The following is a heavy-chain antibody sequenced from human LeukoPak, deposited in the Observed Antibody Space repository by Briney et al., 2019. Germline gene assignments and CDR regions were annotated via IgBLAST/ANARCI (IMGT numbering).Heavy chain of an antibody. CDR1: GYTFTSYG. D-gene: IGHD3-3*01. V-gene: IGHV1-18*01. J-gene: IGHJ4*02. CDR3: AREGYDFWSGYSTHDVGDY. Sequence: ASVKVSCKASGYTFTSYGISWVRQAPGQGLEWMGWISAYNGNTNYAQKLQGRVTMTTDTSTSTAYMELRSLRSDDTAVYYCAREGYDFWSGYSTHDVGDYWGQGTLVIVSS. CDR2: ISAYNGNT.